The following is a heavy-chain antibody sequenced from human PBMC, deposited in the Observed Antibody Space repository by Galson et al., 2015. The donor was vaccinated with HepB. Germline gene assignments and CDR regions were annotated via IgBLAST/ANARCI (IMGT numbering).Heavy chain of an antibody. CDR2: ISSSSSYI. D-gene: IGHD1-26*01. Sequence: SLRLSCAASGFTFSSYSMNWVRQAPGKGLEWVSSISSSSSYIYYADSVKGRFTISRDNAKNSLYLQMNSLRAEDTAVYYCARDFRSGSYYVHYYYGMDVWGQGTTVTVSS. CDR1: GFTFSSYS. V-gene: IGHV3-21*01. J-gene: IGHJ6*02. CDR3: ARDFRSGSYYVHYYYGMDV.